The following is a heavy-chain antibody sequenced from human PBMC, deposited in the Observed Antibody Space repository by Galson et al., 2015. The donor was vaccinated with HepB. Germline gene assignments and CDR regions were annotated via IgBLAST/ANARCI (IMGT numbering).Heavy chain of an antibody. Sequence: SVKVSCKASGYTFSTYGITWVRQAPGQGLEWMGWISGYNGYANSAQKLQGRVTMTTDTPTSTAYMELRSLRYDDTAVYYCARVYGTTYYYGMDVWGQGTTVTVSS. CDR2: ISGYNGYA. CDR3: ARVYGTTYYYGMDV. J-gene: IGHJ6*02. CDR1: GYTFSTYG. V-gene: IGHV1-18*01. D-gene: IGHD4-17*01.